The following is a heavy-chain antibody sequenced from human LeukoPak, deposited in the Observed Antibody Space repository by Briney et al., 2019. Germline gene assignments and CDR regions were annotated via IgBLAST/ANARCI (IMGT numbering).Heavy chain of an antibody. J-gene: IGHJ4*02. CDR3: ARQTSRGGATDY. CDR1: GGSSSSSY. CDR2: IYYSGST. Sequence: SETLSLTCTVSGGSSSSSYWSWIRRPPGKGLEWIGYIYYSGSTNYNPSLKSRVTISVDTSNNHFSLMLTSVTAADTAVYYCARQTSRGGATDYWGQGTLVTVSS. D-gene: IGHD1-26*01. V-gene: IGHV4-59*08.